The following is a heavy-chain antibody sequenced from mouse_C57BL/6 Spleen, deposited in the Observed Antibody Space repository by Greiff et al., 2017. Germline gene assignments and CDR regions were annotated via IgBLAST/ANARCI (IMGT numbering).Heavy chain of an antibody. J-gene: IGHJ2*01. CDR3: ARDSKGLNYFDY. CDR2: ISYDGSN. CDR1: GYSITSGYY. V-gene: IGHV3-6*01. Sequence: EESGPGLVKPSQSLSLTCSVTGYSITSGYYWNWIRQFPGNKLEWMGYISYDGSNNYNPSLKNRISITRDTSKNQFFLKLNSVTTEDTATYYCARDSKGLNYFDYWGQGTTLTVSS. D-gene: IGHD2-5*01.